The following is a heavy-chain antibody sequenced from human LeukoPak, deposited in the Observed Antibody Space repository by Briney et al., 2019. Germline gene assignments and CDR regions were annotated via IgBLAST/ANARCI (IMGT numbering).Heavy chain of an antibody. CDR3: ARSEVRGYSYGPRYNWFDP. CDR1: GGTFNSYA. V-gene: IGHV1-69*05. D-gene: IGHD5-18*01. J-gene: IGHJ5*02. Sequence: GASVKVSCKASGGTFNSYAISWVRQAPGQGLEWMGRIIPIFGTANYAQKFQGRVTITTAESTTTAYMELSSLRSDDTAVYYCARSEVRGYSYGPRYNWFDPWGQGTLVTVSS. CDR2: IIPIFGTA.